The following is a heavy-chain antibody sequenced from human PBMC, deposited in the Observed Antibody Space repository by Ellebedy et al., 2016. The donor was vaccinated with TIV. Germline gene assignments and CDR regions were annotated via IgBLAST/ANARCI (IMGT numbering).Heavy chain of an antibody. Sequence: GESLKISCAASGFTSSDYWMSWVRQAPGKGLEWVANIKQDGSEKYYVDSVKGRFTISRDNAKNSLYLQMNSLRAEDTAVYYCARDRHVDYDAFDIWGQGTMVTVSS. CDR3: ARDRHVDYDAFDI. CDR1: GFTSSDYW. D-gene: IGHD4-11*01. CDR2: IKQDGSEK. V-gene: IGHV3-7*01. J-gene: IGHJ3*02.